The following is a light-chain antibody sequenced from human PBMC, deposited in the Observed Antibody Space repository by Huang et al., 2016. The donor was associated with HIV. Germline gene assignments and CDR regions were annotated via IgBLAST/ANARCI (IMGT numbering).Light chain of an antibody. CDR3: QQRSNWPLALT. CDR1: QSVSSY. Sequence: EIVLTQSPATLSLSPGERATLSCRASQSVSSYLAWYQQKPGQAPRLLIYDASNRATGIPDRFSGSGSGTDVTLTISSLEPEDFAVYYCQQRSNWPLALTFGGGTKVEIK. V-gene: IGKV3-11*01. J-gene: IGKJ4*01. CDR2: DAS.